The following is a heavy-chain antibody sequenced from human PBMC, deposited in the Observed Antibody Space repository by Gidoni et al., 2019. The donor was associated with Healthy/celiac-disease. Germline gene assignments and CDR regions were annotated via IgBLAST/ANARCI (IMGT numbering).Heavy chain of an antibody. Sequence: QVQLVQSGAEVKKPGASVKVSCKVSGYTLTELSMPCVRQSPGKGLEWMGSFYPEDGETIYEQKFQGRVTMTEDTSTDTAYMELSSLRSEDTAVYYCATDLASRSGGFQHWGQGTLVTVSS. CDR2: FYPEDGET. CDR1: GYTLTELS. CDR3: ATDLASRSGGFQH. J-gene: IGHJ1*01. V-gene: IGHV1-24*01.